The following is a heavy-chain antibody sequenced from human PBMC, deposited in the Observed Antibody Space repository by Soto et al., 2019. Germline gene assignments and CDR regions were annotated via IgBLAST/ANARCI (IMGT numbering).Heavy chain of an antibody. CDR3: ARGPLVVLNYFES. V-gene: IGHV1-69*02. J-gene: IGHJ4*02. CDR1: GGTFRNYP. Sequence: QVQLVQSGTEVKKPGSSVKVSCKASGGTFRNYPINWVRQAPGQGLEWMGSIFPLTDIPDYAQNFQARLPISADKSTSTAYMELSRLTSDDTAMYFCARGPLVVLNYFESWGQGTLVTVSS. CDR2: IFPLTDIP.